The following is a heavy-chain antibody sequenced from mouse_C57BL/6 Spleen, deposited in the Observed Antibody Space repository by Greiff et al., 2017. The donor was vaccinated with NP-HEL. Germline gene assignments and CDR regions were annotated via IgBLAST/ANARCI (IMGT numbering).Heavy chain of an antibody. CDR1: GFTFSDYG. V-gene: IGHV5-17*01. D-gene: IGHD3-2*02. J-gene: IGHJ4*01. Sequence: DVHLVESGGGLVKPGGSLKLSCAASGFTFSDYGMHWVRQAPEKGLEWVAYISSGSSTIYYADTVKGRFTISRDNAKNTLFLQMTSLRSEDTAMYYCAASGGYYYAMDYWGQGTSVTVSS. CDR3: AASGGYYYAMDY. CDR2: ISSGSSTI.